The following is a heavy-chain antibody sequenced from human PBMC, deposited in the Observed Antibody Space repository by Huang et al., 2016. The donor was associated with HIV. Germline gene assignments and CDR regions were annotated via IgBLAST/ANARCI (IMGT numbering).Heavy chain of an antibody. V-gene: IGHV3-53*01. CDR2: IYSGGTT. Sequence: EVQLVESGGGLIQPGGSLRFSCAASGFTVSTNYMTWVRQAPGKGLEGVSLIYSGGTTYYADSVKGRFTISRDDSENTLYLHMTSLRAGDTAVYYCAKEGDTGAALGYWGQGTLVTVS. CDR1: GFTVSTNY. CDR3: AKEGDTGAALGY. D-gene: IGHD2-8*02. J-gene: IGHJ4*02.